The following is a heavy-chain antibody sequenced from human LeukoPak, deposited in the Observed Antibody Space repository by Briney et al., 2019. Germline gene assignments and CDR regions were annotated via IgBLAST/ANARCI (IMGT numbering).Heavy chain of an antibody. Sequence: SETLSLTCSVSGVSVTNYYWSWVRQPAGKRLEWIGRNYPTGDTIYNPSLKSRVTISLDTSKDQFSLRLNSVTAADTAVYYCARLSTYYDFWSPLDYWGQGTQVTVSS. J-gene: IGHJ4*02. D-gene: IGHD3-3*01. CDR3: ARLSTYYDFWSPLDY. CDR2: NYPTGDT. V-gene: IGHV4-4*07. CDR1: GVSVTNYY.